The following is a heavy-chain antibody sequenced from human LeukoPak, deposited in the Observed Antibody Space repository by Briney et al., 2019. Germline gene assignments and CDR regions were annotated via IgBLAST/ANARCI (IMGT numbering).Heavy chain of an antibody. CDR1: GFTFSSYA. D-gene: IGHD1-26*01. CDR3: ARDVGYGMDV. V-gene: IGHV3-30*04. J-gene: IGHJ6*02. Sequence: GGSLRLSCAASGFTFSSYAMHWVRQAPGKGLEWVAVISYDGSNKYYADSVKGRFTISRGNSKNTLYLQMNSLRAEDTAVYYCARDVGYGMDVWGQGTTVTVSS. CDR2: ISYDGSNK.